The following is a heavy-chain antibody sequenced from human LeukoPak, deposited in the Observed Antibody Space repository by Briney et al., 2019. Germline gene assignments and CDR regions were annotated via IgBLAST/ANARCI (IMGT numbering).Heavy chain of an antibody. Sequence: SETLSLTCTVSGGSISSYYWSWIRQPAGKGLEWIGRLYTRGSTNYNPSLKSRVTMSVNTSKNQFSLKLSSVTAADTAVYYCASGYSSGWYGGDYFDYWGQGTLVTVSS. J-gene: IGHJ4*02. CDR1: GGSISSYY. CDR2: LYTRGST. V-gene: IGHV4-4*07. D-gene: IGHD6-19*01. CDR3: ASGYSSGWYGGDYFDY.